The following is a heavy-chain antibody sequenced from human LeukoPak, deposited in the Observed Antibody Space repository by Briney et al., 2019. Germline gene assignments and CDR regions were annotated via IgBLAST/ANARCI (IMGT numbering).Heavy chain of an antibody. V-gene: IGHV3-23*01. D-gene: IGHD3-10*01. J-gene: IGHJ3*02. CDR2: ITGTGGNT. Sequence: PGGSLRLSCAGSGFTFNTYAMSWVRQAPGKGLEWVSGITGTGGNTYYADSVKGRFTISRDNAKNSLYLQMNSLRAEDTAVYYCARARAGGVAFDIWGQGTMVTVSS. CDR1: GFTFNTYA. CDR3: ARARAGGVAFDI.